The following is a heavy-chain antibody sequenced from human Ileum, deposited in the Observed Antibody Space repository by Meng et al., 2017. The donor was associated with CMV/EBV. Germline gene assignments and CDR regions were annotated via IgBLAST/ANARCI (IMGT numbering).Heavy chain of an antibody. CDR2: IKKDGSQK. CDR1: GFTFSNYW. Sequence: GESLKISCTTSGFTFSNYWMSWVRQAPGKGLEWVSNIKKDGSQKNYVDSVKGRFIISRANTENSLYLQMNGLRAEDTAVYYCARAGAADGERGNDYWGQGTLVTVSS. V-gene: IGHV3-7*01. CDR3: ARAGAADGERGNDY. J-gene: IGHJ4*02. D-gene: IGHD6-13*01.